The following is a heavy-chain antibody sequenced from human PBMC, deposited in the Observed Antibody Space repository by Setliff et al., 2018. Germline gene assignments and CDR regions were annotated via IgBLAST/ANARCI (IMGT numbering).Heavy chain of an antibody. J-gene: IGHJ4*02. D-gene: IGHD2-8*02. V-gene: IGHV4-39*01. CDR1: DGSISSSTYY. Sequence: KTSETLSLTCTVSDGSISSSTYYWGWIRQPPEKGLEWIASFSHSGSTYYNPSLKSRVTISVDTSKNQFSLKLSSVTAADTALYYCTVYNTGSSKDHYWGQGTPVTVSS. CDR3: TVYNTGSSKDHY. CDR2: FSHSGST.